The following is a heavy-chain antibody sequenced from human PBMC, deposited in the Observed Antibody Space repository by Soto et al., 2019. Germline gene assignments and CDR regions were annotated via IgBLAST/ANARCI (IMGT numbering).Heavy chain of an antibody. CDR1: GGSISSYY. J-gene: IGHJ6*02. D-gene: IGHD3-3*01. V-gene: IGHV4-59*01. CDR2: IYYSGST. Sequence: SETLSLTCTVSGGSISSYYWSWIRQPPGKGLEWIGYIYYSGSTNYNPSLKSRVTISVDTSKNQFSLKLSSVTAADTAVYYCARGAKNYDFWSGYNYGMDVWGQGTAVTVSS. CDR3: ARGAKNYDFWSGYNYGMDV.